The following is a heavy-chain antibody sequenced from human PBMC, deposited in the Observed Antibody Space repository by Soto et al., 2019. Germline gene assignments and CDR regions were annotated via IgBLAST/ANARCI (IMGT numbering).Heavy chain of an antibody. CDR2: ISYEGSNT. V-gene: IGHV3-30*18. J-gene: IGHJ4*02. Sequence: QVQLVESGGGVVQPGRSLRLSCVASGFTFSSYGMHWVRQAPGKGLEWVAIISYEGSNTYYADSVKGRFTISRDNSKNTLYLQMNSLRAEDTSVYYCAKEGGLSGSYYISSSYYFDYWGPGTLVTVSS. D-gene: IGHD1-26*01. CDR1: GFTFSSYG. CDR3: AKEGGLSGSYYISSSYYFDY.